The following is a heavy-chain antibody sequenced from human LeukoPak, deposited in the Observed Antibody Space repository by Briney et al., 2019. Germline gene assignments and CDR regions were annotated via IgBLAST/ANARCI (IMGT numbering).Heavy chain of an antibody. CDR2: ISSSSSYI. CDR3: AREGGLVGATGRGPEGYDAFDI. J-gene: IGHJ3*02. V-gene: IGHV3-21*01. CDR1: GFTFSSYS. D-gene: IGHD1-26*01. Sequence: GGSLRLSCAASGFTFSSYSMNWVRQAPGKGLEWVSSISSSSSYIYYADSVKGRFTISRDNAKNSLYLQMNSLRAEDTAVYYCAREGGLVGATGRGPEGYDAFDIWGQGTMVTVSS.